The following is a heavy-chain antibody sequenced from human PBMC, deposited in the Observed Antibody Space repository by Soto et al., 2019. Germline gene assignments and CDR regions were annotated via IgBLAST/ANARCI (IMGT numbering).Heavy chain of an antibody. D-gene: IGHD3-3*01. CDR1: GGSISSGDYY. Sequence: SETLSLTCTVSGGSISSGDYYWSWIRQPPGKGLEWIGYIYYSGSTYYNPSLKSRVTISVDTSKNQFSLKLSSVTAADTAVYYCARASFYYDFWSGYYSPRGDQYGMDVWGQGTTVTVSS. CDR2: IYYSGST. V-gene: IGHV4-30-4*01. J-gene: IGHJ6*02. CDR3: ARASFYYDFWSGYYSPRGDQYGMDV.